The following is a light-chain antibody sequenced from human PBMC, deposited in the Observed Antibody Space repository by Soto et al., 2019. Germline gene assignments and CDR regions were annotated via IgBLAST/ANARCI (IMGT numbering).Light chain of an antibody. J-gene: IGKJ3*01. V-gene: IGKV3-11*01. Sequence: EIVLTQSPATLSLSPGERATLSCRASQSVSRYLAWYQQKPGQAPRLLIYEASNRATGIPARFSGSGSGTDFILTISSLEPEDFAVYYCQQRSKWPFTFGPGTKVDFK. CDR2: EAS. CDR1: QSVSRY. CDR3: QQRSKWPFT.